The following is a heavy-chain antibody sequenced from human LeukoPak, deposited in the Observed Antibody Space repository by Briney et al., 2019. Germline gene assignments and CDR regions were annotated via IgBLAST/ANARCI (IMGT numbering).Heavy chain of an antibody. Sequence: SKTLSLTCVVYGGSFSGYYWSWIRQPPGKGLEWIGEINHSGSTNYNPSLKSRVTISLDTSKNQSSMKLSSVTAADTAVYYCARGLGGYWGQGTLVTVSS. J-gene: IGHJ4*02. CDR1: GGSFSGYY. CDR2: INHSGST. CDR3: ARGLGGY. V-gene: IGHV4-34*01.